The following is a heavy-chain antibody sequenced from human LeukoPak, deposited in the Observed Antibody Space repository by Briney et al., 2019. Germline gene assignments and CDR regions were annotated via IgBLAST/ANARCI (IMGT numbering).Heavy chain of an antibody. CDR1: GGSIRSGDYY. CDR3: ARSTNHDASGSYYFDS. D-gene: IGHD3-10*01. V-gene: IGHV4-30-4*01. J-gene: IGHJ4*02. CDR2: YTASP. Sequence: SETLSLTCTVSGGSIRSGDYYWSWIRQPPGKGLEWIGYTASPYHNPSLKSRVTISIDTSKNQISLKLDSVTASDTAVYYCARSTNHDASGSYYFDSWGQGILVTVTS.